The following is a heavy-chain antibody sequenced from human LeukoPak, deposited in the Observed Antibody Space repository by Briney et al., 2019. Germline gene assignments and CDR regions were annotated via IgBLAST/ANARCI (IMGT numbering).Heavy chain of an antibody. CDR3: ARDRGAYNLYDY. CDR2: IRSKAYGETA. CDR1: GFTFGDYA. Sequence: GGSLRLSCTASGFTFGDYAMSWIRQAPGKGLEWVGFIRSKAYGETADYAASVKGRFTISRDDSKAIAYLQMNSLKTEDTAVYHCARDRGAYNLYDYWGQGTLVTVSS. J-gene: IGHJ4*02. V-gene: IGHV3-49*03. D-gene: IGHD1-1*01.